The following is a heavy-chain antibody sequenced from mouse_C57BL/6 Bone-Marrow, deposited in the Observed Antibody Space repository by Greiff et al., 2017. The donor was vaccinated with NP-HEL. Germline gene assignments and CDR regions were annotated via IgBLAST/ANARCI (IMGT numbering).Heavy chain of an antibody. J-gene: IGHJ1*03. D-gene: IGHD4-1*01. Sequence: EVKLVESGGGLVQPGGSLKLSCAASGFTFSDYGMAWVRQAPRKGPEWVAFISNLAYSIYYADTVTGRFTISRENAKNTLYLEMSSLRSEDTAMYYCARLRGAGTYWYFDVWGTGTTVTVSS. CDR3: ARLRGAGTYWYFDV. CDR2: ISNLAYSI. V-gene: IGHV5-15*01. CDR1: GFTFSDYG.